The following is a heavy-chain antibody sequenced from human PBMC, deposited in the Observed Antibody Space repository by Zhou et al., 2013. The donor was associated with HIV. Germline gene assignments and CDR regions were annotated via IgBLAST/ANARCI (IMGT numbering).Heavy chain of an antibody. J-gene: IGHJ5*02. V-gene: IGHV1-69*06. Sequence: VQLVQSGAEVKKPGSSVRVSCKASGGTFSSYVISWVRQAPGQGLEWMGRIIPIFGSANYAQKFQGRVTITADKSTSTAYMELTSLRFEDTAVYYCARERRTTVTTGWFDPWGQGTLVTVSS. CDR2: IIPIFGSA. CDR1: GGTFSSYV. D-gene: IGHD4-17*01. CDR3: ARERRTTVTTGWFDP.